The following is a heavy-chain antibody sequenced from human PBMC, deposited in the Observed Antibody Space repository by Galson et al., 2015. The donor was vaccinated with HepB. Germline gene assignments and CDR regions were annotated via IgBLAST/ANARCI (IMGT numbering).Heavy chain of an antibody. D-gene: IGHD1-26*01. CDR3: AKGAIGRGSYSDLDY. V-gene: IGHV3-23*01. Sequence: SLRLSCAASGFTFSNYAMTWVRQAPGKGLEWVSFISDSGGNTYYSDSVKGRFTISRDNSKNTLYLQMNSLRAEDTAVYYCAKGAIGRGSYSDLDYWGQGTLVTVSS. CDR1: GFTFSNYA. J-gene: IGHJ4*02. CDR2: ISDSGGNT.